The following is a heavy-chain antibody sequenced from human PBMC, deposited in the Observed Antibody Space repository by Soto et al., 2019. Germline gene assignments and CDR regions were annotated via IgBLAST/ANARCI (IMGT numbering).Heavy chain of an antibody. CDR2: ISFDGSNK. CDR1: GFTFSGYG. D-gene: IGHD3-9*01. Sequence: QVQLVESGGGVVQPGRPLRLSCAASGFTFSGYGIHWVRQAPGQGLEGVARISFDGSNKYYVDSVKGRLTISRDNSKNTVYLQVSSLRAEDTAVYYCARDYDILTGYPYDEVAIWGQGTMVTVSS. V-gene: IGHV3-33*01. J-gene: IGHJ3*02. CDR3: ARDYDILTGYPYDEVAI.